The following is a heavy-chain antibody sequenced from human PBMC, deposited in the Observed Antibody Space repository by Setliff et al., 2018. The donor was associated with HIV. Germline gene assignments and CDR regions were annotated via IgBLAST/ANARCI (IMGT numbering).Heavy chain of an antibody. D-gene: IGHD6-19*01. Sequence: PGGSLRLSCAASGFTFSTYSMNWVRQAPGKGLEWISYISSSSSTIYYADSVKGRFTISRDNSKNTLYLQMNSLRAEDTAVYYCAKDHTQWLPPYYWYYYMDVWGKGTTVTVSS. CDR2: ISSSSSTI. CDR1: GFTFSTYS. V-gene: IGHV3-48*01. J-gene: IGHJ6*03. CDR3: AKDHTQWLPPYYWYYYMDV.